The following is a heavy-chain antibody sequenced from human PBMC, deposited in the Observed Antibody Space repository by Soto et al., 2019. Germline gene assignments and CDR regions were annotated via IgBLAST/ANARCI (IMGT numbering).Heavy chain of an antibody. D-gene: IGHD3-22*01. CDR3: AREPLYDSSGYSSYYFDY. V-gene: IGHV1-69*13. CDR2: IIPIFGTA. CDR1: GGTFSSYA. J-gene: IGHJ4*02. Sequence: ASVKVSCKASGGTFSSYAISWVRQAPGQGLEWMGGIIPIFGTANYAQKFQGRVTITADESTSTAYMELSSLRSEDTAVYYCAREPLYDSSGYSSYYFDYWGQGTLVTVSS.